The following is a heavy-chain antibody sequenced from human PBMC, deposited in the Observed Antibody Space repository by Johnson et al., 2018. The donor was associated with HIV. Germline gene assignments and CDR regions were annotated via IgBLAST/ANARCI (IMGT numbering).Heavy chain of an antibody. Sequence: QLVESGGGVVQPGRSLRLSCAVSGFTFSSYGMHWVRQAPGKGLEWVAVIAYDGSIKYYVDSLKGRFTISRDNSKNTLYLQMNSLRDEDTAVYYCASAGGWELTNAFDIWGQGTMVTVSS. CDR1: GFTFSSYG. CDR3: ASAGGWELTNAFDI. V-gene: IGHV3-30*03. CDR2: IAYDGSIK. J-gene: IGHJ3*02. D-gene: IGHD1-26*01.